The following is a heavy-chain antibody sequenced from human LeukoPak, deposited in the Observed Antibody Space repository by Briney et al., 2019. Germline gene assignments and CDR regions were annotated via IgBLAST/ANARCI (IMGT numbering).Heavy chain of an antibody. V-gene: IGHV3-48*01. J-gene: IGHJ4*02. CDR3: ARGSVVVTDVFDY. CDR2: ISTSSSTI. D-gene: IGHD2-21*02. CDR1: GFTFSIYS. Sequence: GGSLRLSCAASGFTFSIYSMNWVRQAPGKGLEWVSYISTSSSTIYYADSVKGRFTISRDNAKNTLYLQMNSLRAEDTAVYYCARGSVVVTDVFDYWGQGTLVTVSS.